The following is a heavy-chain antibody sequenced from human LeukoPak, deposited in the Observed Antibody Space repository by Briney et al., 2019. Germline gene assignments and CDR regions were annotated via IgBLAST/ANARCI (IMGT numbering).Heavy chain of an antibody. CDR1: GFTFSSYS. J-gene: IGHJ4*02. Sequence: GGSLRLSCAASGFTFSSYSMNWVRQAPGKGLEWVSSNSSSSSYIYYADSVKGRFTISRDNAKNSLYLQMNSLRAEDTAVYYCARALINYDFWSGLDYWGQGTLVTVSS. CDR2: NSSSSSYI. CDR3: ARALINYDFWSGLDY. D-gene: IGHD3-3*01. V-gene: IGHV3-21*01.